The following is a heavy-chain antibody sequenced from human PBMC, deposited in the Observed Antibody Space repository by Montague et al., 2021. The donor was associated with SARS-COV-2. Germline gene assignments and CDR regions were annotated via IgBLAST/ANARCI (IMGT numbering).Heavy chain of an antibody. CDR1: GGSFSGYW. CDR3: ARGAPGY. V-gene: IGHV4-34*01. Sequence: ETLSLTCAVYGGSFSGYWWTWIRPSPGKGLEWIGGINDSGTTKYNPSLKGRVTISVDTSKNQFSLDLTSVTVADTAVYYCARGAPGYWGQGTLVTVSS. J-gene: IGHJ4*02. CDR2: INDSGTT.